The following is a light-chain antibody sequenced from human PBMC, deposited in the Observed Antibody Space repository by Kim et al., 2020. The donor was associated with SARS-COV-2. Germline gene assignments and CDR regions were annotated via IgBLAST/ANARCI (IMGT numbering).Light chain of an antibody. V-gene: IGKV1-17*01. CDR3: LQHNTYPRT. Sequence: AAVGDIVTITCRASQDIRNDLGWYKQNPGRAPQRLIYGAASLQSGVPSRFSGSGSGTEFTLTISSVQPEDFATYFCLQHNTYPRTFGQGTRLESK. J-gene: IGKJ5*01. CDR2: GAA. CDR1: QDIRND.